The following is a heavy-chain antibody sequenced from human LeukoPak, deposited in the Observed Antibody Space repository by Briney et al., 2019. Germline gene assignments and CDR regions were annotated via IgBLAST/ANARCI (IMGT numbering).Heavy chain of an antibody. Sequence: ASAKVSCKASGYTFTSYGISWVRQAPGQGLEWMGWISAYNGNTNYAQKLQGRVTMTTDTSTSTAYMELRSLRSDDTAVYYCARGIQLWLRDYYYGMDVWGQGTTVTVSS. CDR1: GYTFTSYG. J-gene: IGHJ6*02. D-gene: IGHD5-18*01. CDR3: ARGIQLWLRDYYYGMDV. V-gene: IGHV1-18*01. CDR2: ISAYNGNT.